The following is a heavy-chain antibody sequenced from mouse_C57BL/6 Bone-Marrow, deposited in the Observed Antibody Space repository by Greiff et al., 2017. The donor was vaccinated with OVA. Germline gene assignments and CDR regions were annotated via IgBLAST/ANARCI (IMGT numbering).Heavy chain of an antibody. D-gene: IGHD1-1*01. V-gene: IGHV3-6*01. CDR2: ISYDGSN. CDR3: ARRRYYGSSYGGFAY. Sequence: ESGPGLVKPSQSLSLTCSVTGYSITSGYYWNWIRQFPGNKLEWMGYISYDGSNNYNPSLKNRISITRDTSKNQFFLKLNSVTTEDTATYYCARRRYYGSSYGGFAYWGQGTLVTVSA. J-gene: IGHJ3*01. CDR1: GYSITSGYY.